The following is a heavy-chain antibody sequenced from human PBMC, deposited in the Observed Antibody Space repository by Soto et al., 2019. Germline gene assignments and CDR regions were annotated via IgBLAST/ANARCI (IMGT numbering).Heavy chain of an antibody. D-gene: IGHD3-10*01. CDR2: ISGSGGST. CDR3: ANGLRGESYDY. Sequence: QAPGKGLEWVSAISGSGGSTYYADSVKGRFTISRDNSKNPLYLQMTSLRVEDTFVYLCANGLRGESYDYWGLRTLVTVSS. J-gene: IGHJ4*02. V-gene: IGHV3-23*01.